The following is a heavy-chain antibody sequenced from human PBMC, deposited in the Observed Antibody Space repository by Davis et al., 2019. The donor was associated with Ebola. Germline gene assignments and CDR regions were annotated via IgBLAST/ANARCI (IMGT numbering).Heavy chain of an antibody. CDR1: GGSISSGGYY. CDR3: AGLLWFGELMYNWFDP. CDR2: IYYSGST. J-gene: IGHJ5*02. V-gene: IGHV4-61*08. Sequence: PSETLSLTCTVSGGSISSGGYYWSWIRQHPGKGLEWIGYIYYSGSTNYNPSLKSRVTISVDTSKNQFSLKLSSVTAADTAVYYCAGLLWFGELMYNWFDPWGQGTLVTVSS. D-gene: IGHD3-10*01.